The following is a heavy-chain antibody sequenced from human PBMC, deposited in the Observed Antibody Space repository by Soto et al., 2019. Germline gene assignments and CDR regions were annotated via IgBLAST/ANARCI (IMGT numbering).Heavy chain of an antibody. V-gene: IGHV4-39*01. CDR3: ATQNSSSWYGIDY. J-gene: IGHJ4*02. Sequence: SETLSLTCTVSGGSISSSSYYWGWIRQPPGKGLEWIGSIYYSGSTYYNPSLKSRVTISVDTSKNQFSLKLSSVTAADTAVYYCATQNSSSWYGIDYWGQGTLVTVSS. CDR2: IYYSGST. CDR1: GGSISSSSYY. D-gene: IGHD6-13*01.